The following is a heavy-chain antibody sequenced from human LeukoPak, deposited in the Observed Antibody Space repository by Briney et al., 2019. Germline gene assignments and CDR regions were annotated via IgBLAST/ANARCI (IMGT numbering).Heavy chain of an antibody. J-gene: IGHJ3*01. CDR1: GFTFSAYG. V-gene: IGHV3-30*18. CDR3: AKTKDYNSGLDAFDV. D-gene: IGHD5-18*01. CDR2: ISNDGSDK. Sequence: GGSLRLSCVASGFTFSAYGMHWVRQAPGKGLEWVAAISNDGSDKYCADSVKGRFTISRDRSKNTLFLQMNSLRAEDMAVYYCAKTKDYNSGLDAFDVWGQGTMVIVSS.